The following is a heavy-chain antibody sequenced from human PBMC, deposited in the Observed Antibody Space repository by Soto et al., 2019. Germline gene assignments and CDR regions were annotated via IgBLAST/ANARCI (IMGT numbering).Heavy chain of an antibody. Sequence: PGGSLRLSCTASGFTFIDYYMDWVRQAPGQGLEWVARIRNKFHIYTTEYAASVKGRFSISRDDSEKSVYLQMDSLKIEDTAVYYCVRGAYCYSFSCPAPFDIWGHGARVTVSS. V-gene: IGHV3-72*01. D-gene: IGHD2-21*01. CDR3: VRGAYCYSFSCPAPFDI. CDR2: IRNKFHIYTT. J-gene: IGHJ3*02. CDR1: GFTFIDYY.